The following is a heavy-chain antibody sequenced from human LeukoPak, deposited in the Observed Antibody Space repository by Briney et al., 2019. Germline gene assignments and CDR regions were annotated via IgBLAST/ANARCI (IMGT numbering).Heavy chain of an antibody. CDR3: AMNVGYCSSTSCSPPMRVDY. Sequence: SETLSLTCAVYGGSFSGYYWSWIRQPPGKGLEWIGEINHSGSTNYNPSLKSRVTISVDTSKNQFSLKLSSVTAADTAVYYCAMNVGYCSSTSCSPPMRVDYWGQGTLVTVSS. CDR2: INHSGST. V-gene: IGHV4-34*01. CDR1: GGSFSGYY. J-gene: IGHJ4*02. D-gene: IGHD2-2*01.